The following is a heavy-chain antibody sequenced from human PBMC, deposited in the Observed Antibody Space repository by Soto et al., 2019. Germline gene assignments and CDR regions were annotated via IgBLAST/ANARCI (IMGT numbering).Heavy chain of an antibody. CDR2: INHSGST. CDR1: GGSISSGGYY. V-gene: IGHV4-31*03. J-gene: IGHJ6*02. Sequence: SETLSLTCTVSGGSISSGGYYWSWIRQHPGKGLEWIGYINHSGSTNYNPSLKSRVTISVDTSKNQFSLKLSSVTAADTAVYYCARELRSSWPTGYYYYYGMDVWGQGTTVTVSS. D-gene: IGHD6-13*01. CDR3: ARELRSSWPTGYYYYYGMDV.